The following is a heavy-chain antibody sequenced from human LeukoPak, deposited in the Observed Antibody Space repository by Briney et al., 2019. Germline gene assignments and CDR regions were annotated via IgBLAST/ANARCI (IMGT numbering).Heavy chain of an antibody. CDR1: GFTFDDYT. J-gene: IGHJ4*02. Sequence: GGSLRLSCAASGFTFDDYTMHWVRQAPEKGLEWVSLITWDGGSTYFADSVKGRFTISRDNSKNSLYLQMNSLRTEDTALYYCAKDIGLYPYTVTTGPSFDYWGQGTLVTVSS. V-gene: IGHV3-43*01. CDR3: AKDIGLYPYTVTTGPSFDY. CDR2: ITWDGGST. D-gene: IGHD4-17*01.